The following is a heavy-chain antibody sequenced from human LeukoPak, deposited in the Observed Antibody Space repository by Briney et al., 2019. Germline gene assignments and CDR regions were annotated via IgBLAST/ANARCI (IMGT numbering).Heavy chain of an antibody. CDR1: GFTFSSYA. J-gene: IGHJ3*02. CDR2: ISGSGGST. CDR3: AKDYEGGGNSPGDSAFDI. V-gene: IGHV3-23*01. D-gene: IGHD4-23*01. Sequence: GGSLRLSCAASGFTFSSYAMSWVRQAPGKGLEWVSTISGSGGSTYYADSVKGRFTISRDNSKNTLYLQMNSLRAEDTAVYYCAKDYEGGGNSPGDSAFDIWGQGTMVTVSS.